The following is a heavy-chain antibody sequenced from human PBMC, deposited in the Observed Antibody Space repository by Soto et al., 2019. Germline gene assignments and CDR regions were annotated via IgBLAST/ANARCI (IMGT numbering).Heavy chain of an antibody. CDR2: IYYTGDT. D-gene: IGHD6-13*01. J-gene: IGHJ5*02. V-gene: IGHV4-59*01. Sequence: SETLSLTCTVSGASITSSYWSWIRQPPGQGLESIGYIYYTGDTNSNPSLKSRVTMSLDTSKNQFSLKLSSVTAADTALYYCTKAYYSSSWYVSVSWGQGALVTVSS. CDR1: GASITSSY. CDR3: TKAYYSSSWYVSVS.